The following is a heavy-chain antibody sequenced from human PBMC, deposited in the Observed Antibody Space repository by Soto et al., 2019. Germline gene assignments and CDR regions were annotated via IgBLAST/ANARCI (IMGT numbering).Heavy chain of an antibody. V-gene: IGHV3-48*02. CDR1: GFTFSSYS. CDR3: ARDLAYCGGDCYPYYFDY. CDR2: ISSSSSTI. Sequence: EVQLVESGGGLVQPGGSLRLSCAASGFTFSSYSMNWVRQAPGKGLEWVSYISSSSSTIYYADSVKGRFTISRDNAKNSLYLQMNSLRDEDTAVYYCARDLAYCGGDCYPYYFDYWGQGTLVTVSS. J-gene: IGHJ4*02. D-gene: IGHD2-21*02.